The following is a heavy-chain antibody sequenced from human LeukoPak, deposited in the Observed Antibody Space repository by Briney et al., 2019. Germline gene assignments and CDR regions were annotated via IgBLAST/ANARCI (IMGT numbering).Heavy chain of an antibody. CDR3: AKDALYYGSGSYSLYYFDY. D-gene: IGHD3-10*01. V-gene: IGHV3-64*04. Sequence: PGGSLRLSCEVSGFTFSSYAMHWVRQAPGKGLEYVSAISYNGRGTHYAHSVKGRFTISRDNSKNTLYLQMNSLRAEDTAVYYCAKDALYYGSGSYSLYYFDYWGQGTLVTVSS. CDR1: GFTFSSYA. CDR2: ISYNGRGT. J-gene: IGHJ4*02.